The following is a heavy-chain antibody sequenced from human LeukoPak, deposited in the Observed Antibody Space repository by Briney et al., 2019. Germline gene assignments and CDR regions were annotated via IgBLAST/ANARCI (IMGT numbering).Heavy chain of an antibody. Sequence: ASVKVSCKASGYTFTSYYMHWVRQAPGQGLEWMGIINPSGGSTSYAQKFQGRVTITRDTSTSTVYMELSSLRSEDTAVYYCARDLPALDWFDPWGQGTLVTVSS. V-gene: IGHV1-46*03. CDR1: GYTFTSYY. CDR3: ARDLPALDWFDP. J-gene: IGHJ5*02. CDR2: INPSGGST.